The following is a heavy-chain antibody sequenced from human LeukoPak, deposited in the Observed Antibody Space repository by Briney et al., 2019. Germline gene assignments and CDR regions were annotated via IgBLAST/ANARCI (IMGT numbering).Heavy chain of an antibody. J-gene: IGHJ4*02. CDR2: ISGSGGST. D-gene: IGHD6-19*01. CDR3: AKAPASGIAVAGTPFDY. CDR1: GFTFSSYA. Sequence: GGSLRLSCAASGFTFSSYAMSWVRQAPGKGLEWVSAISGSGGSTYYADSVKGRFTISRDNSKNTLYLQMNSLRAEDTAVYYCAKAPASGIAVAGTPFDYWGQGTLVTVSS. V-gene: IGHV3-23*01.